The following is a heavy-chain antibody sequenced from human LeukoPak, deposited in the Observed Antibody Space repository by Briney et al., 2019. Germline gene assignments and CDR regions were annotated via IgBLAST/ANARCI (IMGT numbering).Heavy chain of an antibody. Sequence: ASVKVSCKASGYTFTSYYMHWVRQAPGQGLEWMGIINPSGGSTSYAQKFQGRVTMTRDTSTSTVYMELSSLRSEDTAVYYCARDGRVADTGENWFDPWGQGTLVTVSS. CDR1: GYTFTSYY. D-gene: IGHD6-19*01. CDR3: ARDGRVADTGENWFDP. CDR2: INPSGGST. J-gene: IGHJ5*02. V-gene: IGHV1-46*01.